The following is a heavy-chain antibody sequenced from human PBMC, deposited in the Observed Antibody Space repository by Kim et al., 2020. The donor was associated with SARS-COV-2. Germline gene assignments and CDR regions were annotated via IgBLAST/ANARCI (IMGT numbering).Heavy chain of an antibody. V-gene: IGHV3-74*01. J-gene: IGHJ6*02. CDR3: ARDYGMDV. Sequence: GSSARYAEPGKGRFTSSRDNAKNTLYRQMSSLRAEDTAVYYCARDYGMDVWGQGTTVTVSS. CDR2: GSSA.